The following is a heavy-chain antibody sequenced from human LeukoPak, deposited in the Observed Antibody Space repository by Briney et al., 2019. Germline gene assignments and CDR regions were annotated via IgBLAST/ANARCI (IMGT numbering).Heavy chain of an antibody. Sequence: PGGSLRLSCAASGFTFSSFAVGWVRQAPGKGLEWVSSIDNGGTTYYAGSVKGRFTISRDNSKNTLCLQVNSLRAEDTAVYYCAKMRGHPREAYYFDSWGQGALVTVSS. CDR3: AKMRGHPREAYYFDS. CDR1: GFTFSSFA. J-gene: IGHJ4*02. V-gene: IGHV3-23*01. D-gene: IGHD1-26*01. CDR2: IDNGGTT.